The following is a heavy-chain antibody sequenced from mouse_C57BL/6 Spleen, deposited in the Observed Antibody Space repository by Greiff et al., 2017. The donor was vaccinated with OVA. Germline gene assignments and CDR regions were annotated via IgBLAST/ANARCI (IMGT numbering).Heavy chain of an antibody. CDR3: ARTTVGLYFDY. CDR1: GYTFTSYW. J-gene: IGHJ2*01. CDR2: IHPNSGST. Sequence: QVQLQQSGAELVKPGASVKLSCKASGYTFTSYWMHWVKQRPGQGLEWIGMIHPNSGSTNYNEKFKSKATLTVDKSSSTAYMQLSSLTSEDSAVYYCARTTVGLYFDYWGKGTTLTVSS. V-gene: IGHV1-64*01. D-gene: IGHD1-1*01.